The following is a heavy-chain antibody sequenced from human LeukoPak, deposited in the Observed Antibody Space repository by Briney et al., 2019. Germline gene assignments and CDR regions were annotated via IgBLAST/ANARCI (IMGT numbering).Heavy chain of an antibody. Sequence: GASVKVSCKASGGAFSSYAISWVRQAPGQGLEWMGRIIPILGIANYAQKFQGRVTITADKSTSTAYMELRSLRSDDTAVYYCARGDINFDYWGQGTLVTVSS. CDR3: ARGDINFDY. J-gene: IGHJ4*02. V-gene: IGHV1-69*04. CDR2: IIPILGIA. CDR1: GGAFSSYA.